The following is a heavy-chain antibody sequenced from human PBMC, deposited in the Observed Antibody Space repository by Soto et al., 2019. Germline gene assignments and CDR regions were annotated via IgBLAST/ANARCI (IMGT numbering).Heavy chain of an antibody. J-gene: IGHJ4*02. V-gene: IGHV1-69*13. CDR3: ARRGRRYCSGGSCYLFDY. D-gene: IGHD2-15*01. CDR1: GGTFSSYA. CDR2: IIPIFGTA. Sequence: SVKVSCKASGGTFSSYAISWVRQAPGQGLEWMGGIIPIFGTANYAQKFQGRVTITADESTSTAYMELGSLRSEDTAVYHCARRGRRYCSGGSCYLFDYWGQGTLVTVSS.